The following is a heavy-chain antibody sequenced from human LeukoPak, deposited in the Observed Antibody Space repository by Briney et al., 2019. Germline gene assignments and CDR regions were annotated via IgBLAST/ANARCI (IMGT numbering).Heavy chain of an antibody. CDR3: ARLLDY. J-gene: IGHJ4*02. Sequence: GSLRLSCAASGFTFNSYWMHWVRQTPGKGLGWVSRINSDGSSTSYADSVKGRFTISRDNAKNTLYLQMNSLRAEDTAVYYCARLLDYWGQGTLVTVSS. CDR2: INSDGSST. CDR1: GFTFNSYW. V-gene: IGHV3-74*01.